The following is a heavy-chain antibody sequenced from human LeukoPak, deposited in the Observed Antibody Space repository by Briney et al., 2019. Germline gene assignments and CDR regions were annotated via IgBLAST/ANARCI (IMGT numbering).Heavy chain of an antibody. CDR3: TRDRSRAEDD. J-gene: IGHJ4*02. D-gene: IGHD1-14*01. CDR1: GFTFSGHW. V-gene: IGHV3-7*01. Sequence: PGGSLRLSCAASGFTFSGHWMSWVRQAPGKGLEWVANINQGGGDKYYVDSAKGRFTISRDNANNLLYLQMNSLRGEDTAVYYCTRDRSRAEDDWGQGTLVTVSS. CDR2: INQGGGDK.